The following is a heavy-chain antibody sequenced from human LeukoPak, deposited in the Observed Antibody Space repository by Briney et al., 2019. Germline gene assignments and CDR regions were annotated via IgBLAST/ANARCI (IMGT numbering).Heavy chain of an antibody. V-gene: IGHV1-2*04. CDR2: INPNSGGT. D-gene: IGHD3-10*01. CDR3: ARGYYYGSGTTTMGY. CDR1: GYTFTGYY. Sequence: ASVKVSCKASGYTFTGYYMHWVRQAPGQGLEGMGWINPNSGGTNYAQKFQGWVTMTRDTSISTAYMELSRLRSDDTAVYYCARGYYYGSGTTTMGYWGQGTLVTVSS. J-gene: IGHJ4*02.